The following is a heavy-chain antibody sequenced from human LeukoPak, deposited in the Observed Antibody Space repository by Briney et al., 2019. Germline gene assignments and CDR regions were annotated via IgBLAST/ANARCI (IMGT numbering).Heavy chain of an antibody. D-gene: IGHD3-22*01. CDR2: IYYSGSI. CDR1: GGSISSTTHY. Sequence: SETLSLTCTVSGGSISSTTHYWGWIRQPPGKGLEWIGDIYYSGSIKYNPSLKSRVTMSVDTSKNQFSLKLSSVTAADTAIYYCARENPSGYYNRPIDYWGQGTLVTVSS. CDR3: ARENPSGYYNRPIDY. J-gene: IGHJ4*02. V-gene: IGHV4-39*07.